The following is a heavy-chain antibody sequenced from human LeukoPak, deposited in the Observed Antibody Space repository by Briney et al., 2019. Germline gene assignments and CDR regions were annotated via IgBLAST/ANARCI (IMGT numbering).Heavy chain of an antibody. CDR3: ARGSGYMSY. CDR1: HYSIGSNYY. CDR2: IYHSGST. D-gene: IGHD3-22*01. J-gene: IGHJ4*02. Sequence: SETLSLTCTVSHYSIGSNYYWGWIRQPPGKGLEWIGSIYHSGSTYYNPSLKSRVTISVDTSKNQFSLKLTSVTAADTAVYYCARGSGYMSYWGQGTLVTVSS. V-gene: IGHV4-38-2*02.